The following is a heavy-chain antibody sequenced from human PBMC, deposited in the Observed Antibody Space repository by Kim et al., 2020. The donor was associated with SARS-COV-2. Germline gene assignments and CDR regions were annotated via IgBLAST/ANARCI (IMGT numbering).Heavy chain of an antibody. CDR2: ISYDGSSK. CDR3: ARGVRSFDWDGPDV. CDR1: GFTFSRNG. J-gene: IGHJ6*02. V-gene: IGHV3-33*05. D-gene: IGHD3-9*01. Sequence: GGSLRLSCAASGFTFSRNGMHWVRQAPGKGLEWVAVISYDGSSKYYADSVKGRFTISRDNSKNTLYLQMNSLRAEDTAVYYCARGVRSFDWDGPDVWGQGTTVTVSS.